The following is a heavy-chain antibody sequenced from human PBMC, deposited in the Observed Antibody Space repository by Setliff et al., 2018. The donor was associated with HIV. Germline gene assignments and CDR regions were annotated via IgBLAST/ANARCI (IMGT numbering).Heavy chain of an antibody. J-gene: IGHJ4*02. CDR1: GYTFTSYY. D-gene: IGHD1-1*01. Sequence: ASVKVSCKASGYTFTSYYMHWVRRAPGQGLEWMGIINPSGGGTTHARKFQGRVTVTRDTSTTTVYMELSGLRSEDTAVYYCARATEAGTIDYWGQGTRVTVSS. CDR2: INPSGGGT. CDR3: ARATEAGTIDY. V-gene: IGHV1-46*01.